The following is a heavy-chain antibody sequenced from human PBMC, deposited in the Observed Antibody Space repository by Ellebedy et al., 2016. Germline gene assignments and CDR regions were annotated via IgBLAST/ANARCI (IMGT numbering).Heavy chain of an antibody. J-gene: IGHJ4*02. CDR1: GVSFTGYY. Sequence: SETLSLTXAVYGVSFTGYYWTWIRQHPGKGLEWIGYIYYSGLSKYNPSLESRLTISVDKSKNQFSLKLNSVTAADTAVYYCTKTLDYWGQGILVTVSS. CDR3: TKTLDY. CDR2: IYYSGLS. D-gene: IGHD2/OR15-2a*01. V-gene: IGHV4-34*09.